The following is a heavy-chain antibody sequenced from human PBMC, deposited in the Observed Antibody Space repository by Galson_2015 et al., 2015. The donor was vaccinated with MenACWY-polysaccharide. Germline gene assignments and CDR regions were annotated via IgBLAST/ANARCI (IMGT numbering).Heavy chain of an antibody. CDR2: ISGGGGTT. D-gene: IGHD3-10*01. Sequence: SLRLSCAASGFTFSSYGMSWVRQAPGKGLEWVSIISGGGGTTYYADSVKGRFTISRDNSKDTLYLQMNSLRAEDTAIYYCAKGALGSYYPFDYWGHGTLVTVSS. CDR3: AKGALGSYYPFDY. V-gene: IGHV3-23*01. J-gene: IGHJ4*01. CDR1: GFTFSSYG.